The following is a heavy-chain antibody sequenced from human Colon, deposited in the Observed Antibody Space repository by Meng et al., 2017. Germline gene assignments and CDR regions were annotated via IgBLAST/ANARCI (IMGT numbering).Heavy chain of an antibody. J-gene: IGHJ4*02. V-gene: IGHV4-31*03. Sequence: QAQPQESGPRLVKPSQTLSLTCTVSGDSVSSNSYYWTWIRQHPGTGLEWIGYIYSGGISHYNPSLKSRITMSIDTSKNQFSLQLTSVTAADTAIYYCARDPLAVGPTDRGLDSWGQGTLVTVSS. D-gene: IGHD1-26*01. CDR1: GDSVSSNSYY. CDR3: ARDPLAVGPTDRGLDS. CDR2: IYSGGIS.